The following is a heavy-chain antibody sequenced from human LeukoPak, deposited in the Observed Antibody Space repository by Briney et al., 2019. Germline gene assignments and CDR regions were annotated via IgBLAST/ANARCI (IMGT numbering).Heavy chain of an antibody. D-gene: IGHD3-9*01. CDR3: ATFDTYYDILTGYDAFDT. Sequence: ASVKVSCKASGYTFTSYDINWVRQATGQGLEWMGWMNPNSGNTGYAQKFQGRVTMTRNTSISTAYMELSSLRSEDTAVYYCATFDTYYDILTGYDAFDTWGQGTMVTVSS. J-gene: IGHJ3*02. CDR1: GYTFTSYD. V-gene: IGHV1-8*01. CDR2: MNPNSGNT.